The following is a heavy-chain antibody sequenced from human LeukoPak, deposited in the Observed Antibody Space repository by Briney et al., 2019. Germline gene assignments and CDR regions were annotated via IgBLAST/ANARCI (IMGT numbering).Heavy chain of an antibody. Sequence: PSETLSLTCTVSGGSISSYYWSWIRQPPGKGLEWIGYIYYSGSTNYNPSLKSRVTISVDTSKNQFSLKLSSVTAADTAVYYCARELAYCGADCYYDYWGQGTLVTVSS. CDR2: IYYSGST. CDR3: ARELAYCGADCYYDY. CDR1: GGSISSYY. J-gene: IGHJ4*02. D-gene: IGHD2-21*02. V-gene: IGHV4-59*01.